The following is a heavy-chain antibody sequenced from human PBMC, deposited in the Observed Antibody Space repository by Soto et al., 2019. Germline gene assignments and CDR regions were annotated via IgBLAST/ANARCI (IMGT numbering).Heavy chain of an antibody. CDR3: AKEGADCGGNCLWYFDY. V-gene: IGHV3-23*01. Sequence: EVQLLESGGGLVQPGGSLRLSCAASGFTFSSYAMSWVRQAPGKGLEWVSSISSNGRYTYYADSVKGRFIISRDNSKNTLFLQVNSLRADDTAIFYCAKEGADCGGNCLWYFDYWGQGTLVAVSS. D-gene: IGHD2-21*01. CDR2: ISSNGRYT. CDR1: GFTFSSYA. J-gene: IGHJ4*02.